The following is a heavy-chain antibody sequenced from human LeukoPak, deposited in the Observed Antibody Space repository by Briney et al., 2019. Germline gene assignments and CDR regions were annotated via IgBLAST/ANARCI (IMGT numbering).Heavy chain of an antibody. CDR2: IYGGGGIT. V-gene: IGHV3-23*01. CDR1: GFTFSTYA. CDR3: AKDRGVAAWLARKDAFDI. D-gene: IGHD2-15*01. Sequence: PGGSLRLSCTASGFTFSTYAVSWVRQAPGKGLEWVSGIYGGGGITRYIDSVKGRFTISRDNSKNTLYLQMNSLRAEDTAVYYCAKDRGVAAWLARKDAFDIWGQGTMVTVSS. J-gene: IGHJ3*02.